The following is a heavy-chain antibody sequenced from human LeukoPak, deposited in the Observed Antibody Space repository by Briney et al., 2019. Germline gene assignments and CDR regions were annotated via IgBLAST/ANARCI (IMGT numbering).Heavy chain of an antibody. CDR1: GGSLSSSNYY. CDR2: IYYSGST. D-gene: IGHD2-2*01. V-gene: IGHV4-39*01. J-gene: IGHJ4*02. CDR3: ARHEVVTGAPSDY. Sequence: PSETLSLTCTVSGGSLSSSNYYWGWIRQPPGKRLEWIGSIYYSGSTYYNPSLKSRVTISVDASKNQFSLKQSSVTAADTAVFYCARHEVVTGAPSDYWGQGTLVTVSS.